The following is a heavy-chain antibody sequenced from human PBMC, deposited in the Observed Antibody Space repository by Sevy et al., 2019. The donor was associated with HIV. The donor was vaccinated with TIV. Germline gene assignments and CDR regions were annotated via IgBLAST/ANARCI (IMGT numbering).Heavy chain of an antibody. J-gene: IGHJ6*02. V-gene: IGHV3-11*01. CDR1: GFTFSDYY. D-gene: IGHD3-3*01. CDR3: ARDTPSGIMIFGVVPGMDV. Sequence: GGSLRLSCAASGFTFSDYYMSWIHQAPGKGLEWVSYISSSGSTIYYADSVKGRFTISRDNAKNSLYLQMNSLRAEDTAVYYCARDTPSGIMIFGVVPGMDVWGQGTTVTVSS. CDR2: ISSSGSTI.